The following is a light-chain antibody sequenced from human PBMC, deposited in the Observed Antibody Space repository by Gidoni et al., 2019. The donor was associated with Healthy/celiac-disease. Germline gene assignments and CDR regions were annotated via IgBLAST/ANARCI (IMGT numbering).Light chain of an antibody. V-gene: IGKV2-40*01. J-gene: IGKJ4*01. CDR1: QSLLDSDDGHTY. CDR3: MQRREFPVT. Sequence: DIVMTQTPLSLPVTPGEPASISCRSSQSLLDSDDGHTYLDWYLQKPGQSPQLLISTLSYRASGVPDRFSGSGSGTDFTLKIIRVEAEDVGVYYCMQRREFPVTFGGGTKVEIK. CDR2: TLS.